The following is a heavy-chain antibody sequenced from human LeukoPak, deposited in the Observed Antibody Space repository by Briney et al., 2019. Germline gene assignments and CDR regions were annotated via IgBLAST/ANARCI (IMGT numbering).Heavy chain of an antibody. D-gene: IGHD3-22*01. Sequence: GASVKVSCKASGYTFTSYGISWVRQAPGQGLEWMGWISAYNGNTNYAQKFQGRVTMTTDTSTSTAYMELRSLRSDDTALYYCARGDMIVGVTPYDYWGQGTLVTVS. CDR2: ISAYNGNT. CDR3: ARGDMIVGVTPYDY. V-gene: IGHV1-18*01. J-gene: IGHJ4*02. CDR1: GYTFTSYG.